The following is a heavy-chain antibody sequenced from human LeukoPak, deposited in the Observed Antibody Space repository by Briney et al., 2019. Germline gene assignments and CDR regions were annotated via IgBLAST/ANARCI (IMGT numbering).Heavy chain of an antibody. CDR3: ARSPFLEWLLSFFDY. Sequence: ASVKVSCKASGYTFTSYGISWVRQAPGQGLEWMGWISAYNGNTNYAQKLQGRVTMTTDTFTSTAYMELRSLRSDDTAVYYCARSPFLEWLLSFFDYWGQGTLVTVSS. CDR2: ISAYNGNT. D-gene: IGHD3-3*01. J-gene: IGHJ4*02. V-gene: IGHV1-18*01. CDR1: GYTFTSYG.